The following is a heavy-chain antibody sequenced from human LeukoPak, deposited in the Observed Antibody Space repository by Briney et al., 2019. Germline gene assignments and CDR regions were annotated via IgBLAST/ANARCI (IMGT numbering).Heavy chain of an antibody. CDR2: IYHSGST. V-gene: IGHV4-38-2*01. Sequence: SETLSLTCAVSGYSISSGYYWGWIRQPPGKGLEWIGSIYHSGSTYYNPSFKSRVTISVDTSKNQFSLKLSSVTAADTAVYYCARQSIAARYYWGQGTLVTVSS. CDR3: ARQSIAARYY. CDR1: GYSISSGYY. J-gene: IGHJ4*02. D-gene: IGHD6-6*01.